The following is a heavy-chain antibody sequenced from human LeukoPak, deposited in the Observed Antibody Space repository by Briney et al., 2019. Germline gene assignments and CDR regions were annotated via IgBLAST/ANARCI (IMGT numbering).Heavy chain of an antibody. CDR1: GYTFTGYY. V-gene: IGHV1-2*02. Sequence: ASVKVSCKASGYTFTGYYMHWVRQAPGQGLEWMGWINPNSGGTNYAQKFQGRVTMTRDTSISTAYMELSRLRSDDTAVYYCAREGGSWYAPWFDPWGQGTLVTVSS. CDR3: AREGGSWYAPWFDP. J-gene: IGHJ5*02. D-gene: IGHD2-2*01. CDR2: INPNSGGT.